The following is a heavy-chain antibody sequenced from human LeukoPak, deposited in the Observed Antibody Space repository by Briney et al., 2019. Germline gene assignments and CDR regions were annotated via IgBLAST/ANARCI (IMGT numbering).Heavy chain of an antibody. J-gene: IGHJ4*02. CDR2: ISGSGGST. Sequence: GGSLRLSCAASGFTFSSYAMSWVRQAPGKGLEWGSAISGSGGSTYYADSVKGRFTISRDNSKNTRYLQMNSLRAEDTAVYYCAKDVDTAMAPYFDYWGQGTLVTVSS. CDR3: AKDVDTAMAPYFDY. V-gene: IGHV3-23*01. CDR1: GFTFSSYA. D-gene: IGHD5-18*01.